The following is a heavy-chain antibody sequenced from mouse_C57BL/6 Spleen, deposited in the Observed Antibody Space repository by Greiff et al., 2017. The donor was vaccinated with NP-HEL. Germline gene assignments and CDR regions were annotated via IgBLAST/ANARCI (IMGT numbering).Heavy chain of an antibody. D-gene: IGHD3-2*02. Sequence: EVQLQQSGPELVKPGASVKISCKASGYSFTGYYMNWVKQSPEKSLEWIGEINPSTGGTTYNQKFKAKATLTVDKSSSTAYMQLKSLTSEDSAVYYCARAHMLRLREGYFDYWGQGTTLTVSS. J-gene: IGHJ2*01. CDR3: ARAHMLRLREGYFDY. V-gene: IGHV1-42*01. CDR1: GYSFTGYY. CDR2: INPSTGGT.